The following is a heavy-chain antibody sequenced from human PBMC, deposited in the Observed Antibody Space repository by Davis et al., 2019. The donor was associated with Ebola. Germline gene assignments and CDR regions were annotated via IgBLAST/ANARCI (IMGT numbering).Heavy chain of an antibody. J-gene: IGHJ3*02. CDR1: GFTFSSYA. V-gene: IGHV3-23*01. Sequence: PGGSLRLSCAASGFTFSSYAMSWVRQAPGKGLEWVSAISGSVDSTYYADSVKGRFTISRDNSKNTVYLQMNSLGVEDTAVYFCTRAVWSGYSRGAFDIWGQGTMVTVSS. CDR3: TRAVWSGYSRGAFDI. CDR2: ISGSVDST. D-gene: IGHD3-3*01.